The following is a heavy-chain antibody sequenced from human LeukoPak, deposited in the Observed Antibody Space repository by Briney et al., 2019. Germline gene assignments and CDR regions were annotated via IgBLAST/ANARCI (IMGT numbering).Heavy chain of an antibody. J-gene: IGHJ5*02. CDR1: GFTFSTYA. D-gene: IGHD4-11*01. Sequence: GGSLRLSCAASGFTFSTYALHWVRQAPGKDLEWVAFIHSDGTNQYYADSVKGRFTISRDNSKNTLYLQMNSLRAEDTAVYYCAKGDSSWGQGTLVTVSA. CDR2: IHSDGTNQ. CDR3: AKGDSS. V-gene: IGHV3-30*02.